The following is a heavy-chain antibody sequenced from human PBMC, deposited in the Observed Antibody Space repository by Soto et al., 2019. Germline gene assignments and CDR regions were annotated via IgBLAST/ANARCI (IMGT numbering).Heavy chain of an antibody. CDR1: GYTFTSYG. CDR2: ISAYNGNT. J-gene: IGHJ6*02. D-gene: IGHD3-9*01. V-gene: IGHV1-18*01. Sequence: ASVKVSCKASGYTFTSYGISWVRQAPGQGLEWMGWISAYNGNTNYAQKLQGRVTMTTDTSTSTAYMELRSLRSDDTAVYYCARVAHYDILAGYTDYGMDVWGQGTKVTVSS. CDR3: ARVAHYDILAGYTDYGMDV.